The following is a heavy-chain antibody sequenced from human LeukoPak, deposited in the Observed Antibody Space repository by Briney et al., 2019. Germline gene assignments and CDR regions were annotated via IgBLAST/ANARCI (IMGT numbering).Heavy chain of an antibody. Sequence: GGSLRLSCAAPGFTFSNYGMHWVRQAPGKGLEWVAFIRLDGSYKYYADSVKGRFTISRDNSKNTLYLQMNSLRAEDTAVFYCAKVGYGDYYFDYWGQGTLVTVSS. CDR1: GFTFSNYG. J-gene: IGHJ4*02. V-gene: IGHV3-30*02. CDR3: AKVGYGDYYFDY. CDR2: IRLDGSYK. D-gene: IGHD4-17*01.